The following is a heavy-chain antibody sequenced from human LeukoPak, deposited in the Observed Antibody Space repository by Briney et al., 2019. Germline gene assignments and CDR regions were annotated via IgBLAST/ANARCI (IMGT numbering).Heavy chain of an antibody. CDR3: AIMTTYYDSSGYYPFQH. V-gene: IGHV3-33*01. CDR2: IWYDGSNK. D-gene: IGHD3-22*01. J-gene: IGHJ1*01. Sequence: PGGSLRLSCAASGFTFSSYGMHWVRQAPGKGLEWVAVIWYDGSNKYYADSVKGRFTISRDNSKNTLYLQMNSLRAEDTAVYYCAIMTTYYDSSGYYPFQHWGQGTLVTVSS. CDR1: GFTFSSYG.